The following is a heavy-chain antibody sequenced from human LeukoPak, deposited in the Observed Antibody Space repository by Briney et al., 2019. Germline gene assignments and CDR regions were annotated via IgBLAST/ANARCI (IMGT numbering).Heavy chain of an antibody. J-gene: IGHJ4*02. CDR2: IRSKTYGGTT. Sequence: GRSLRLSCTTSGFTFGDYALSWFRQAPGKGLEWVGFIRSKTYGGTTQYAASLRGRFIISRDDSKNIASLQMNSLKTEDTAVYYCTRGGPPWYFDSWGQGTLVTVSS. V-gene: IGHV3-49*03. CDR1: GFTFGDYA. CDR3: TRGGPPWYFDS.